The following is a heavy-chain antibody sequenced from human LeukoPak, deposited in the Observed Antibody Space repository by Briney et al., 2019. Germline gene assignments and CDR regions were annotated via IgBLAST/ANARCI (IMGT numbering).Heavy chain of an antibody. Sequence: GGSLRLSCAASGFTFSSYSMNWVRQAPGKGLEWVSSISSSSSYIYYADSVKGRFTISRDNAKNSLYLQMNSLRAEDTAVYYCAREYYNDSSGYRKGLRYYGMDVWGQGTTVTVSS. CDR1: GFTFSSYS. V-gene: IGHV3-21*01. CDR2: ISSSSSYI. D-gene: IGHD3-22*01. J-gene: IGHJ6*02. CDR3: AREYYNDSSGYRKGLRYYGMDV.